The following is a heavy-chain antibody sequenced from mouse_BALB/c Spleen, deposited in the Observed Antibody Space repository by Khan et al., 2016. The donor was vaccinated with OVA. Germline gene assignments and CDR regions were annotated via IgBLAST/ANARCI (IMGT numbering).Heavy chain of an antibody. J-gene: IGHJ3*01. D-gene: IGHD1-1*01. CDR1: GFTFSTYA. CDR2: ISSGGDNI. CDR3: ARHNYGPFAY. Sequence: EVELVGSGGDLVKPGGSLKLSCSASGFTFSTYAMSWVRQTPEKRLEWVATISSGGDNIFYPDSVKGRFTISRDNANYTLYLQMSSLRSEDTAMYYCARHNYGPFAYWGQGTLVTVSA. V-gene: IGHV5-9-3*01.